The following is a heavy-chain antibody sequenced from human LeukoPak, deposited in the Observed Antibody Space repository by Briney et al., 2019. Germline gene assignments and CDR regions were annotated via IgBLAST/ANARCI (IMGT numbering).Heavy chain of an antibody. CDR3: AREKLYYDSSGYYYLAY. J-gene: IGHJ4*02. CDR2: ISAYNGNT. D-gene: IGHD3-22*01. V-gene: IGHV1-18*01. CDR1: GYTFTSYG. Sequence: ASAKVSCKASGYTFTSYGISWVRQAPGQGLEWMGWISAYNGNTNYAQKLQGRVTMTTDTSTSTAYMELRSLRSDDTAVYYCAREKLYYDSSGYYYLAYWGQGTLVTVSS.